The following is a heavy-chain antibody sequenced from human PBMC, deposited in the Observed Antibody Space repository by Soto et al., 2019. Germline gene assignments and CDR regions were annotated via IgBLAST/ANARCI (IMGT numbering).Heavy chain of an antibody. CDR2: IYYSGST. CDR3: ARTAAAYNWFDP. D-gene: IGHD6-13*01. Sequence: QVQLQESGPGLMKPSETLSLTCTVSGGSISSYYWSWIRQPPGKGLEWIGYIYYSGSTNYNPSLKSRVTISVDTSKNQFSLKLSSVTAADTAVYYCARTAAAYNWFDPWGQGTLVTVSS. CDR1: GGSISSYY. J-gene: IGHJ5*02. V-gene: IGHV4-59*01.